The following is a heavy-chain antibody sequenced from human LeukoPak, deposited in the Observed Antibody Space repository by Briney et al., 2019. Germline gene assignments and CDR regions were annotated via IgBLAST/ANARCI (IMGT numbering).Heavy chain of an antibody. CDR1: GFTFSDYY. V-gene: IGHV3-11*04. D-gene: IGHD6-13*01. CDR2: ISSGGTTI. J-gene: IGHJ4*02. CDR3: ARSYITSWYVSGSFDY. Sequence: GGSLRLSCAASGFTFSDYYMSWIRQAPGKGLEWVSYISSGGTTIYYADSLKGRFTISRDNAKNSLYLQIYSLRVEDTAVYYCARSYITSWYVSGSFDYWGQGTLVTVSS.